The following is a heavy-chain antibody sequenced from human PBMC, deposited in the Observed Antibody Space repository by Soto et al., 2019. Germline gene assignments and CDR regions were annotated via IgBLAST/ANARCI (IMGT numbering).Heavy chain of an antibody. D-gene: IGHD3-22*01. CDR2: INPNSGGT. V-gene: IGHV1-2*04. Sequence: ASVKVSCKASGYTFTGYCMHWVRQAPGQGLEWMGWINPNSGGTNYAQKFQGWVTMTRDTSISTAYMELSRLRSDDTAVYYCARDLRLPPPVYYYDSSGSPAQNYYYGLDVWGQGTTVTVSS. CDR3: ARDLRLPPPVYYYDSSGSPAQNYYYGLDV. CDR1: GYTFTGYC. J-gene: IGHJ6*02.